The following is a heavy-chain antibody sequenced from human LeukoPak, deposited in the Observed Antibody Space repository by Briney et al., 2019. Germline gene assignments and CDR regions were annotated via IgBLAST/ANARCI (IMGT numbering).Heavy chain of an antibody. D-gene: IGHD3-16*01. CDR2: INWNGGST. Sequence: PGGSLRLSCAASGFTFDDYAMSWVRQAPGKGLEWVSGINWNGGSTYYADSVKGRFTISIDNSKNTLYLQMNSLRAEDTAVYYCARRAGAYTHPYDYWGQGTLVTVSS. J-gene: IGHJ4*02. CDR1: GFTFDDYA. V-gene: IGHV3-20*04. CDR3: ARRAGAYTHPYDY.